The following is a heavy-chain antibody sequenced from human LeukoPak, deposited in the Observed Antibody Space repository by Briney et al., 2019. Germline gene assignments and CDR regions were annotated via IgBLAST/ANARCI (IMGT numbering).Heavy chain of an antibody. CDR1: GSTFNSYS. CDR2: ISSSSRYI. Sequence: PGGSLRLSCAASGSTFNSYSMNWVRQAPGKGLEWVSSISSSSRYIYYADSLKGRFTISRDNAKNSLYLQMNSLRAEDTAVYYCARDVSMIRGVISLFDYWGQGTLVTVSS. D-gene: IGHD3-10*01. CDR3: ARDVSMIRGVISLFDY. J-gene: IGHJ4*02. V-gene: IGHV3-21*01.